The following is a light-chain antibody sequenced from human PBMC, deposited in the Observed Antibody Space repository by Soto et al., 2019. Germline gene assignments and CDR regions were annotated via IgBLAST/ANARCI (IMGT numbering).Light chain of an antibody. CDR3: HQYGASPRT. V-gene: IGKV3-20*01. CDR2: GAT. CDR1: QSVTSSY. J-gene: IGKJ1*01. Sequence: EIVLTQSPDTLSLSPGERATLSCRASQSVTSSYLAWYQQKPGQAPRLLIFGATNRATGIPDRFSASGSGTDFTLTINGLEPEDFAVYSCHQYGASPRTFGQGTKVEI.